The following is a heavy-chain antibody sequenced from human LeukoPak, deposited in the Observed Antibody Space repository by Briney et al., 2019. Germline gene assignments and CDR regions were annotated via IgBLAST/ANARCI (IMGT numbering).Heavy chain of an antibody. J-gene: IGHJ3*02. CDR1: GFTFSSYG. V-gene: IGHV3-23*01. Sequence: QAGGSLRLSCAASGFTFSSYGMSWVRQAPGKGLEWVSAISGSGGVTYFADSLQGRFTISRDNSKNTLYLQMISVRAEDTAVYYCAKATTADYYDSSGYFIPAFDIWGQGTMLTVSS. CDR2: ISGSGGVT. CDR3: AKATTADYYDSSGYFIPAFDI. D-gene: IGHD3-22*01.